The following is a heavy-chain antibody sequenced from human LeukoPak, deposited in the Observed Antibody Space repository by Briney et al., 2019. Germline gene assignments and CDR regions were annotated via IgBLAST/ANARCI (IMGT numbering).Heavy chain of an antibody. CDR3: AKDLACSSTSCYGPADY. Sequence: GASVKVSCKASGYTFTGYYMHWVRQAPGQGLEWMGWINPNSGGTNYAQKFQGRVTMTRDTSISTAYMELSRLRSDDTAVYYCAKDLACSSTSCYGPADYWGQGTLVTVSS. V-gene: IGHV1-2*02. CDR2: INPNSGGT. CDR1: GYTFTGYY. J-gene: IGHJ4*02. D-gene: IGHD2-2*01.